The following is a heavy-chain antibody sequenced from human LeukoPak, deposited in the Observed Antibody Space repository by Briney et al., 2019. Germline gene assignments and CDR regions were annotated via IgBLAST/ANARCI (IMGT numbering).Heavy chain of an antibody. D-gene: IGHD4-17*01. CDR3: ARHGDFCFDN. V-gene: IGHV3-7*03. CDR2: INPDGSEK. J-gene: IGHJ4*02. CDR1: GFTFSHYW. Sequence: GGSLRLSCVVSGFTFSHYWMNWVRQAPGKGLEDVAYINPDGSEKNCVDSVKGRLSISRDNAQDTLCLQRNSLRAEATALYYCARHGDFCFDNWGQGTPVTVS.